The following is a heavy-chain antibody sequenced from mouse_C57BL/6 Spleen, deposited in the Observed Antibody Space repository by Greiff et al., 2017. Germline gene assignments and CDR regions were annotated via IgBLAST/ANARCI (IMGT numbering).Heavy chain of an antibody. CDR2: IDPNSGGT. CDR1: GYTFTSYW. Sequence: QVQLQQPGAELVKPGASVKLSCTASGYTFTSYWMHWVKQRPGRGLEWIGRIDPNSGGTKYNEKFKSKATLTVDKPSSTAYRQLGSLTSADSAVYYCARSNSNPDYAMDYWGQGTSVTVSS. V-gene: IGHV1-72*01. J-gene: IGHJ4*01. CDR3: ARSNSNPDYAMDY. D-gene: IGHD2-5*01.